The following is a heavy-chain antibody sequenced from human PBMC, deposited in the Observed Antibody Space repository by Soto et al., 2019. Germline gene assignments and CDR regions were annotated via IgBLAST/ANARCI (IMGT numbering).Heavy chain of an antibody. CDR2: IYPGDSDT. D-gene: IGHD1-26*01. CDR3: ATTVRPILVGATSGHAFYI. Sequence: PGEALKISCMGSGYSFTSYWIGWVRQMPGKGLARMGIIYPGDSDTRYSPSFQGQVTISADKSISTAYLQWSSLKASDTAMYYSATTVRPILVGATSGHAFYICGQGPMVTV. V-gene: IGHV5-51*01. J-gene: IGHJ3*02. CDR1: GYSFTSYW.